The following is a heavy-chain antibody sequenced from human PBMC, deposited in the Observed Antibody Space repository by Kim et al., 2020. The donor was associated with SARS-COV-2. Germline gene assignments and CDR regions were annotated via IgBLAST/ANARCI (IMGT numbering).Heavy chain of an antibody. CDR2: INHSGST. J-gene: IGHJ5*02. CDR3: ARGIRFLEWTNWFDP. D-gene: IGHD3-3*01. V-gene: IGHV4-34*01. CDR1: GGSFSGYY. Sequence: SETLSLTCAVYGGSFSGYYWSWIRQPPGKGLEWIGEINHSGSTNYNPSLKSRVTISVDTSKNQFSLKLSSVTAADTAVYYCARGIRFLEWTNWFDPCGQG.